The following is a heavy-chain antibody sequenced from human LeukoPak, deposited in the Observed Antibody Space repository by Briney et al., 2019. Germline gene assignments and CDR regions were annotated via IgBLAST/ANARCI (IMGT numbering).Heavy chain of an antibody. D-gene: IGHD4-23*01. CDR2: IYYSGGT. V-gene: IGHV4-59*08. CDR1: GGSISSYY. CDR3: ARRVHGGTLDY. J-gene: IGHJ4*02. Sequence: SETLSLTCTVSGGSISSYYWSWIRQFPGKGLEWIGYIYYSGGTNYNPSLKSRVTISVDMSKNQFSLKLSSVTAADSAVYYCARRVHGGTLDYWGQGTLVTVSS.